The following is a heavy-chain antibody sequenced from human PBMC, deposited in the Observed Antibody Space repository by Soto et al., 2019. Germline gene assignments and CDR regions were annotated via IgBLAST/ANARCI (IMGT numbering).Heavy chain of an antibody. CDR2: IYWDDDE. CDR1: GFSLSTSGVG. J-gene: IGHJ4*02. CDR3: AHSDPEGWALEY. V-gene: IGHV2-5*02. Sequence: QITLKESGPTLVRPTQTLTLTCTVSGFSLSTSGVGVAWIRQPPGKALEGLGIIYWDDDERYSPSLRSRLTITKDSSLNQVVLRMTNMAPLDTATYYCAHSDPEGWALEYWGQGLLVTVSS.